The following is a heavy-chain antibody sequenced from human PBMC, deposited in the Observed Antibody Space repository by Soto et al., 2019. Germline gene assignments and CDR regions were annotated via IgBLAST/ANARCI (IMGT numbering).Heavy chain of an antibody. V-gene: IGHV4-59*08. J-gene: IGHJ5*02. CDR1: GGSISSYY. Sequence: SETLSLTCTVSGGSISSYYWSWIRQPPGKGLEWIGYIYYSGSTNYNPSLKSRVTISVDTSKNQFSLKLSSVTAADTAVYYCAGPISSSPYNWFDPWGQGTLVTVSS. CDR2: IYYSGST. D-gene: IGHD6-13*01. CDR3: AGPISSSPYNWFDP.